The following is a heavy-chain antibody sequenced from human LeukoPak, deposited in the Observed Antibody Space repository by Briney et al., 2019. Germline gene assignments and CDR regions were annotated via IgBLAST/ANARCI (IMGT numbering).Heavy chain of an antibody. D-gene: IGHD6-13*01. J-gene: IGHJ5*02. V-gene: IGHV4-4*02. Sequence: SGTLSLTCTVSGDSINSLDLWSWVRQPPGKGLEWIGEMYLSGTTHYNPSLKSRVTISVDTSKNQFSLKLSSVTAADTAVYYCARAGYSSSWYRFNWFDPWGQGTLVTVSS. CDR2: MYLSGTT. CDR3: ARAGYSSSWYRFNWFDP. CDR1: GDSINSLDL.